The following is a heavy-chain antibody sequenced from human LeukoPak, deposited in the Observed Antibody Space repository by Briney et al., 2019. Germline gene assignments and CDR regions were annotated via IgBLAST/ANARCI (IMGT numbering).Heavy chain of an antibody. CDR3: ARERAVLDAFDI. V-gene: IGHV1-46*01. Sequence: GASVKVSCKASGYTFTSYYMHWVRQAPGQGLERMGIINPSGGSTSYAQKFQGRVTMTRDTSTSTVYMELSSLRSEDTAVYYCARERAVLDAFDIWGQGTMVTVSS. CDR2: INPSGGST. CDR1: GYTFTSYY. J-gene: IGHJ3*02. D-gene: IGHD6-19*01.